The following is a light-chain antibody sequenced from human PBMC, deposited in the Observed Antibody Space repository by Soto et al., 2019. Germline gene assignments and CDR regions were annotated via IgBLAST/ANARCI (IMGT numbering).Light chain of an antibody. CDR1: SSDVGGYKY. CDR3: SSYTSSGTQV. V-gene: IGLV2-14*01. J-gene: IGLJ1*01. CDR2: DVS. Sequence: QSALTQPAPVSGSPGQSITISCTGTSSDVGGYKYVSWYQQHPGKAPKLMIYDVSNRPSGVSNRFSGSKSGNTASLTISGLQAEDEADYYCSSYTSSGTQVFGTGTKLTVL.